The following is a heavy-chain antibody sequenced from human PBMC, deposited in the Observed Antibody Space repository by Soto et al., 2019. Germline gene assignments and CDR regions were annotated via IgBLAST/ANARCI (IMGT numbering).Heavy chain of an antibody. CDR2: IIPIFGTA. V-gene: IGHV1-69*01. CDR1: GGTFSSYA. J-gene: IGHJ5*02. D-gene: IGHD6-19*01. CDR3: ARERGIAVAGGAEGFDP. Sequence: QVQLVQSGAEVKKPGSSVKVSCKASGGTFSSYAISWVRQAPGQGLEWMGGIIPIFGTANYAQKFQGRVTITADESTSTAYMELSSLRSEDTAVYYCARERGIAVAGGAEGFDPWGQGTLVTVSS.